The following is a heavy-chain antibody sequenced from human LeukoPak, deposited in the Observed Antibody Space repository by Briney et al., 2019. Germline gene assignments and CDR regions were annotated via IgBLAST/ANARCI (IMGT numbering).Heavy chain of an antibody. V-gene: IGHV3-49*04. CDR1: GFTFSDYV. Sequence: GGSLRLSCTTSGFTFSDYVLTWVRQAPGKGLEWVSFIRTGGTTEYAASVKGRFTISRDDSKSIAYLQMNSLETEDTAVYYCTRWVVNSNLDYWGQGTLVTVSS. D-gene: IGHD5-18*01. J-gene: IGHJ4*02. CDR2: IRTGGTT. CDR3: TRWVVNSNLDY.